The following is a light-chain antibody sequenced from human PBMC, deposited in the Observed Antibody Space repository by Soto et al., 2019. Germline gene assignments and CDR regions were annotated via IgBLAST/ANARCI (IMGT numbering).Light chain of an antibody. CDR2: KAS. Sequence: DIQMTQSPSTLSAYVGDRITITCRASQSISSWLAWYQQKPGKAPKLLMYKASTLDAGVPSRFSGSGSGTEFTLTISSLQPDDFATYYCQHYNSYSEAFGQGTKVDIK. CDR3: QHYNSYSEA. V-gene: IGKV1-5*03. CDR1: QSISSW. J-gene: IGKJ1*01.